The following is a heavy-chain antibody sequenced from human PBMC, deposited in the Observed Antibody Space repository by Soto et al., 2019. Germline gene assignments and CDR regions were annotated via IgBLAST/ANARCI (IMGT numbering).Heavy chain of an antibody. D-gene: IGHD3-22*01. V-gene: IGHV4-59*08. J-gene: IGHJ5*02. CDR2: IYYSGST. Sequence: SETLSLTCTVSGGSISSYYWSWIRQPPGKGLEWIGYIYYSGSTNYNPSLQSRVTISVDTSKNQFSLRLSSVTAADTAVYYCARLGAYYQSLDPWGPGTLVTVSS. CDR3: ARLGAYYQSLDP. CDR1: GGSISSYY.